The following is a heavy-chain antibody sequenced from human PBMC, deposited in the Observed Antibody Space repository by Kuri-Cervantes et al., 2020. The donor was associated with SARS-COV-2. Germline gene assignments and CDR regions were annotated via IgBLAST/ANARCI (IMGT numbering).Heavy chain of an antibody. CDR3: AKSVGDFWSGYPEAYYYCGMDV. CDR1: GFTFSSYA. J-gene: IGHJ6*02. V-gene: IGHV3-23*01. CDR2: ISGSGGST. Sequence: GGSLRLSCAASGFTFSSYAMSWVRQAPGKGLEWVSAISGSGGSTYYADSVKGRFTISRDNSKNTLYLQMNSLRAEDTAVYYCAKSVGDFWSGYPEAYYYCGMDVWGQGTTVPSP. D-gene: IGHD3-3*01.